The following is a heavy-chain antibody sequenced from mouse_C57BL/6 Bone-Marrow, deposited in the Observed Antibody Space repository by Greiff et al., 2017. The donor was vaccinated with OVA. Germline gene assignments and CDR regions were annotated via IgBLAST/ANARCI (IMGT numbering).Heavy chain of an antibody. CDR2: IWRGGST. D-gene: IGHD2-3*01. CDR3: AKGYDGYFWYFDV. J-gene: IGHJ1*03. V-gene: IGHV2-5*01. Sequence: VQVVESGPGLVQPSQSLSITCTVSGFSLTSYGVHWIRQSPGKGLEWLGVIWRGGSTDYNAAFMSRLSITKDNSKSQVFFKMNSLQADDTAIYYCAKGYDGYFWYFDVWGTGTTVTVSS. CDR1: GFSLTSYG.